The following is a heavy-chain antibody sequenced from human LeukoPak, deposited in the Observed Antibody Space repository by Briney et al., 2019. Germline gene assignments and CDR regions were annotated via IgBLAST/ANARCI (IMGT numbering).Heavy chain of an antibody. J-gene: IGHJ4*02. CDR3: ARAWLYCSGGSCYSLYYFDY. D-gene: IGHD2-15*01. CDR2: IGAYNGNT. Sequence: ASVKVSCKASGYTFTSYGISWVRQAPGQGLEWMGWIGAYNGNTNYAQKLQGRVTMTTDTSTSTAYMELRSLRSDDTAVYYCARAWLYCSGGSCYSLYYFDYWGQGTLVTVSS. CDR1: GYTFTSYG. V-gene: IGHV1-18*01.